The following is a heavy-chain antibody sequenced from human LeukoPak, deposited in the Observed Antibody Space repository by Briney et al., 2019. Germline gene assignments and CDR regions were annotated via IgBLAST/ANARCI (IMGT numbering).Heavy chain of an antibody. V-gene: IGHV4-31*03. Sequence: SETLSLTFIVSGGSISRGGYYWSWIRQHPGKSLECIGYIYYSGNTYYNPSLKSRVTISVDTSKNQFSLKLSSVTAADTAVYFCARLRYSGYDRVFDYWGQGTLVTVSS. CDR1: GGSISRGGYY. J-gene: IGHJ4*02. D-gene: IGHD5-12*01. CDR2: IYYSGNT. CDR3: ARLRYSGYDRVFDY.